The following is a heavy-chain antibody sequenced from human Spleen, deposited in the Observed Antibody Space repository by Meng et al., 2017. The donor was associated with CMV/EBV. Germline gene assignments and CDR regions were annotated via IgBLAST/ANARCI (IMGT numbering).Heavy chain of an antibody. V-gene: IGHV5-51*01. Sequence: GESLKISCKGSGYTFTSYYIGWVRQMPGKGLEWMGIIYPGDSDARYSPSFQGQVTISADESISTAYLQWSSLKASDTATYYCVRQEYSTSSVENWGQGTLVTVSS. D-gene: IGHD2/OR15-2a*01. CDR3: VRQEYSTSSVEN. J-gene: IGHJ4*02. CDR2: IYPGDSDA. CDR1: GYTFTSYY.